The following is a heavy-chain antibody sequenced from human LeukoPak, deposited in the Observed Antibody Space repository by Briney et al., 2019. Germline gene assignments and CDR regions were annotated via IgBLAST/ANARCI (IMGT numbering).Heavy chain of an antibody. CDR3: ARRSETHDAFDI. Sequence: SETLSLTCAVYGGSFSGYYWSWIRQPPGKGLEWIGEINHSGSTNYNPSLKSRVTISVDTSKNQFSLKLSSVTAADTAVYHCARRSETHDAFDIWGQGTMVTVSS. J-gene: IGHJ3*02. CDR1: GGSFSGYY. V-gene: IGHV4-34*01. CDR2: INHSGST.